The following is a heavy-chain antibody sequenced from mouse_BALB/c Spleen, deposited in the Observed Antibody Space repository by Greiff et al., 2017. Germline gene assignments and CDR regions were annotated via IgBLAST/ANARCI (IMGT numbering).Heavy chain of an antibody. V-gene: IGHV5-17*02. D-gene: IGHD1-2*01. CDR1: GFTFSSFG. J-gene: IGHJ2*01. CDR3: ARHEDYGYDY. Sequence: EVKLVESGGGLVQPGGSRKLSCAASGFTFSSFGMHWVRQAPEKGLEWVAYISSGSSTIYYADTVKGRFTISRDNPKNTLFLQMTSLRSEDTAMYYCARHEDYGYDYWGQGTTLTVSS. CDR2: ISSGSSTI.